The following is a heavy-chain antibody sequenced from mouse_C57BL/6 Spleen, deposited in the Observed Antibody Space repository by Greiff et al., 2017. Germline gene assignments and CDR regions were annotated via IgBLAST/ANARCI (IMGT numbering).Heavy chain of an antibody. J-gene: IGHJ2*01. CDR2: IDTNSGGT. Sequence: QVQLKQPGAELVKPGASVKLSCKASGYTFTSYWMHWVKQRPGRGLEWIGRIDTNSGGTKYNEKFKSKATLTVDKPSSTAYLQLCSLASEYSAFYHCSRRSSNWPYFDYWGQGTPPTVSS. V-gene: IGHV1-62-3*01. CDR1: GYTFTSYW. D-gene: IGHD4-1*02. CDR3: SRRSSNWPYFDY.